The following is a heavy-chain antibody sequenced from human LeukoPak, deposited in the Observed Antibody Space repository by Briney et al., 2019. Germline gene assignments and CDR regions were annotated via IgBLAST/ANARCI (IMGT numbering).Heavy chain of an antibody. D-gene: IGHD7-27*01. CDR1: GFSLSASGVA. CDR3: VRAWGRGTLGD. J-gene: IGHJ4*02. CDR2: TYWDGDK. Sequence: SGPTLVKPTQTLTLTCSFSGFSLSASGVAVGWIRQPPGKALDWLGFTYWDGDKRYSPSLKSRLTITKDTFKKEVVLTLTNMDPVDTATYYCVRAWGRGTLGDGGQGALVTVSS. V-gene: IGHV2-5*02.